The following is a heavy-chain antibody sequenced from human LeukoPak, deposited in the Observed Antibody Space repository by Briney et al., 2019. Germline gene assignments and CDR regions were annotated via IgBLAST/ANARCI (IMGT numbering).Heavy chain of an antibody. Sequence: GGSLRLSCAASGFTFSSYAINWVRQAPGKGLEWVSAISGSGGSTYYADSVKGRFTISRDNAKNSLYLQMNSLRAEDTAVYYCARDSSGYYSRYYYYYMDVWGKGTTVTVSS. J-gene: IGHJ6*03. CDR3: ARDSSGYYSRYYYYYMDV. D-gene: IGHD3-22*01. CDR1: GFTFSSYA. CDR2: ISGSGGST. V-gene: IGHV3-23*01.